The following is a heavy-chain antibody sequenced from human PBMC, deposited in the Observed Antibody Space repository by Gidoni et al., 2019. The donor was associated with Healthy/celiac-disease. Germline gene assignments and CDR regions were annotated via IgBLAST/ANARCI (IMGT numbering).Heavy chain of an antibody. J-gene: IGHJ6*02. CDR3: ARVGLEWLLSTYYYYGMDV. V-gene: IGHV1-69*06. CDR1: GGTFSSYA. Sequence: QVQLVQSGAEVKKPGSSVKVSCKASGGTFSSYAISWVRKAPGQGLEGMGGIIPIFGTANYAQKFQGRVTITADKSTSTAYMELSSLRSEDTAVYYCARVGLEWLLSTYYYYGMDVWGQGTTVTVSS. CDR2: IIPIFGTA. D-gene: IGHD3-3*01.